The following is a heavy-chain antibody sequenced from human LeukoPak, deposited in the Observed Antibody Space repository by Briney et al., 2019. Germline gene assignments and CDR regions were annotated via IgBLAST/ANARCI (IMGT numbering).Heavy chain of an antibody. V-gene: IGHV4-59*01. Sequence: SETLSLTCVVSGGSISPYYWSWIRQFPGKGLEWIGYIDPSGSASYNPSLKSRVTIFVDTSKNLFSLILTSVSASDTAIYYCARDHWLFSSKTWYYYGMDVWGQGTTVTVSS. CDR3: ARDHWLFSSKTWYYYGMDV. D-gene: IGHD3-9*01. CDR1: GGSISPYY. J-gene: IGHJ6*02. CDR2: IDPSGSA.